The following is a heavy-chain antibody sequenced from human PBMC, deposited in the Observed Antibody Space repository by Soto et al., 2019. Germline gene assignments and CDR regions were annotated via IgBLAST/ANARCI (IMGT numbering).Heavy chain of an antibody. CDR1: GFTFSSYG. CDR3: ARDWDYGEAFDY. CDR2: IWYDGSNK. D-gene: IGHD4-17*01. J-gene: IGHJ4*02. V-gene: IGHV3-33*01. Sequence: QVQLVESGGGVVQPGRSLRLSCAASGFTFSSYGMHWVRQAPDKGLEWVAVIWYDGSNKYYADSVKGRFTISRDNSKNTLYLQMNSLRAEDTAVYYCARDWDYGEAFDYWGQGTLVTVSS.